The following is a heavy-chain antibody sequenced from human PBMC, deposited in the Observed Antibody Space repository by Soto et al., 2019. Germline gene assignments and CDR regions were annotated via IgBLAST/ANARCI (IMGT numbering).Heavy chain of an antibody. V-gene: IGHV3-9*01. D-gene: IGHD2-21*02. CDR3: AKSKGGTANGMDV. CDR2: ISWNSGTI. Sequence: EGQLVESGGGLVQPGRSLRLSCAASGFSFDEYGMHWVRQAPGKGLEWVSGISWNSGTIGYADSVKGRFSISRDNAKKSLYLQMNSLRSEDRALYYCAKSKGGTANGMDVWGQGTTVIVSS. CDR1: GFSFDEYG. J-gene: IGHJ6*02.